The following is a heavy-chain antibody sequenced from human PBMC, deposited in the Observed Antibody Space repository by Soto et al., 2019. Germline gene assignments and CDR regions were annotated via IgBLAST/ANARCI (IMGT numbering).Heavy chain of an antibody. CDR1: GGSISSSSFH. J-gene: IGHJ4*02. CDR2: IYYSGST. V-gene: IGHV4-39*07. Sequence: TLSLTFTVSGGSISSSSFHWGWIRQPPGKGLEWIGSIYYSGSTYYSPSLKSRVTISVDTSKNQFSLKLSSVTAADTAVYYCARRIVATETIDYWGQGTLVTVSS. CDR3: ARRIVATETIDY. D-gene: IGHD5-12*01.